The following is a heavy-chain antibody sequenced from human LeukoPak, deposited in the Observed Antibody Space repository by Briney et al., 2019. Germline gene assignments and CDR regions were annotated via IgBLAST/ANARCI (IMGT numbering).Heavy chain of an antibody. CDR1: GGFISSGGYY. J-gene: IGHJ5*02. V-gene: IGHV4-31*03. D-gene: IGHD3-9*01. CDR3: ARVLDILTGPNPINWFDP. CDR2: IYYSGST. Sequence: SQTLSLTCTVSGGFISSGGYYWSWIRQHPGKGLEWIGYIYYSGSTYYNPSLKSRVTISVDTSKNQFSLKLSSVTAADTAVYYCARVLDILTGPNPINWFDPWGQGTLVTVSS.